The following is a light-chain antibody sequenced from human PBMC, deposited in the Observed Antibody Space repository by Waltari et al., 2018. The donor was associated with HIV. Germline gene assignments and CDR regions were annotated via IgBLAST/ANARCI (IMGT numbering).Light chain of an antibody. Sequence: QSALTQPASVSGSPGQSITISCTGTSSDVGGYNYVSWYQQHPGKAPKLMIYDVRKRPSGVSNRFSSSKSGNPASLTISGLQAEDESDYYCCSYAGSSTFAVFGGGTKLTVL. V-gene: IGLV2-23*02. CDR3: CSYAGSSTFAV. J-gene: IGLJ2*01. CDR1: SSDVGGYNY. CDR2: DVR.